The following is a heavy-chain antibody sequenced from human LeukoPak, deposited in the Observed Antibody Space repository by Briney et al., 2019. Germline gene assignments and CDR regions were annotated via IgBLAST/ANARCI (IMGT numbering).Heavy chain of an antibody. CDR2: INHSGST. J-gene: IGHJ5*02. D-gene: IGHD5-12*01. CDR1: GGSFSGYY. V-gene: IGHV4-34*01. CDR3: AREGGYSGYDWFDP. Sequence: SETLSLTCAVYGGSFSGYYWSWIRQPPGAGLEWVGEINHSGSTNYNPSLKSRVTISVDKSKNQFSLKLSSVTAADTAVYYCAREGGYSGYDWFDPWGQGTLVTVSS.